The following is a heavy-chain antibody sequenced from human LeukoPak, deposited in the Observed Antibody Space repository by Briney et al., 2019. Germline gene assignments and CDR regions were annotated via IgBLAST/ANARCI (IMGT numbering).Heavy chain of an antibody. CDR3: ARARYGDF. D-gene: IGHD1-14*01. CDR2: IKEDGSEK. V-gene: IGHV3-7*04. CDR1: GFTFRDYW. Sequence: PGGSLRPSCVASGFTFRDYWMTWLGQAPGKGLEWVANIKEDGSEKNYADSVKGRFTTYRDNSKNSVYLQMNSLRGEDTAVYYCARARYGDFWGQGNRVTVSS. J-gene: IGHJ4*02.